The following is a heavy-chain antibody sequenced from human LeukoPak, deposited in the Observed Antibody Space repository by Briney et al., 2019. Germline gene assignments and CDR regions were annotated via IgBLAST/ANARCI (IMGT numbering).Heavy chain of an antibody. V-gene: IGHV3-33*08. J-gene: IGHJ6*02. CDR1: GFTFSSYA. Sequence: PGRSLRLSCAASGFTFSSYAMHWVRQAPGKGLEWVAVIWYDGSNKYYADSVKGRFTISRDNSKNTLYPQMNSLRAEDTAVYYCARDMEGYYDILTGNTQYGMDVWGQGTTVTVSS. CDR2: IWYDGSNK. D-gene: IGHD3-9*01. CDR3: ARDMEGYYDILTGNTQYGMDV.